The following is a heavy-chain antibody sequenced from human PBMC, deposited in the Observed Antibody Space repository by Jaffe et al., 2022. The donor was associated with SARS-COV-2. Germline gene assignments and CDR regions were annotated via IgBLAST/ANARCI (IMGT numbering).Heavy chain of an antibody. CDR1: GDSVSSNSAA. D-gene: IGHD1-26*01. J-gene: IGHJ6*02. CDR3: ARDQVGATNYAYYYYGMDV. Sequence: QVQLQQSGPGLVKPSQTLSLTCAISGDSVSSNSAAWNWIRQSPSRGLEWLGRTYYRSKWYNDYAVSVKSRITINPDTSKNQFSLQLNSVTPEDTAVYYCARDQVGATNYAYYYYGMDVWGQGTTVTVSS. CDR2: TYYRSKWYN. V-gene: IGHV6-1*01.